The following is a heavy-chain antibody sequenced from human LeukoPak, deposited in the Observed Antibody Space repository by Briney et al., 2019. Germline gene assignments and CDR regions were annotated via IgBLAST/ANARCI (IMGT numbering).Heavy chain of an antibody. CDR1: GYTFTSYA. V-gene: IGHV1-3*01. D-gene: IGHD2-2*02. CDR2: INAGNGNT. CDR3: ARMEYQLLYDWFDP. Sequence: ASVTVSCKASGYTFTSYAMHWVRQAPGQRLEWMGWINAGNGNTKYSQKFQGRVTITRDTSASTAYMELSSLRSEDTAVYYCARMEYQLLYDWFDPWGQGTLVTVSS. J-gene: IGHJ5*02.